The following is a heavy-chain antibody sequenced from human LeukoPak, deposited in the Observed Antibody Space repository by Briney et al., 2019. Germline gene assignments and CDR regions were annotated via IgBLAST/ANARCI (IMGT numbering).Heavy chain of an antibody. D-gene: IGHD6-19*01. Sequence: GESLKISCMGSGFTFTNYWIGWVRQMPGKGLEFMGNIYPGDSDTRFSPSFQGQVTISADKSISTAYLQWSSLKASDSAMYYCARRQIAVAGTGYFDLWGRGTLVTVSS. CDR2: IYPGDSDT. CDR3: ARRQIAVAGTGYFDL. J-gene: IGHJ2*01. V-gene: IGHV5-51*01. CDR1: GFTFTNYW.